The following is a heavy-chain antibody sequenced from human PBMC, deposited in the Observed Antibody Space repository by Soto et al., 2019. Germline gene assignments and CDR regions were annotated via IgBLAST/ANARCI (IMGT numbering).Heavy chain of an antibody. CDR3: ARAHLGGYCSGGSCHTADAFDI. CDR2: MNPNSGNT. V-gene: IGHV1-8*01. D-gene: IGHD2-15*01. J-gene: IGHJ3*02. CDR1: GYTFTSYD. Sequence: ASVKVSCKASGYTFTSYDINWVRQATGQGLEWMGWMNPNSGNTGYAQKFQGRVTMTRNTSISTAYMELSSLRSEDTAVYYCARAHLGGYCSGGSCHTADAFDIWGQGTMVTVSS.